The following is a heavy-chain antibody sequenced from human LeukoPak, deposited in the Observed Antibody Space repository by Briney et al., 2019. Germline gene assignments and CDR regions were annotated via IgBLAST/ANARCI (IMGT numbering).Heavy chain of an antibody. CDR2: INDNGANT. Sequence: HGASLRLSCVASGFTFKKYGMSWVRQAPGKGLEWVSTINDNGANTHYADSVKGRFTISRDSSKDTLFLQMNSLRADDTARYYCTKGDGGWYPIDSWGQGTLIIVSS. D-gene: IGHD6-19*01. CDR3: TKGDGGWYPIDS. J-gene: IGHJ4*02. V-gene: IGHV3-23*01. CDR1: GFTFKKYG.